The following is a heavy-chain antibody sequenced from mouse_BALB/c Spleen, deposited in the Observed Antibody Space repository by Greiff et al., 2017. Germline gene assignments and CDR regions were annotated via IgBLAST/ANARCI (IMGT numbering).Heavy chain of an antibody. D-gene: IGHD1-1*01. Sequence: EVKLVESGPGLVKPSQSLSLTCTVTGYSITSDYAWNWIRQFPGNKLEWMGYISYSGSTSYNPSLKSRISITRDTSKNQFFLQLNSVTTEDTATYYCARSGYYGSSWFAYWGQGTLVTVSA. CDR1: GYSITSDYA. V-gene: IGHV3-2*02. J-gene: IGHJ3*01. CDR3: ARSGYYGSSWFAY. CDR2: ISYSGST.